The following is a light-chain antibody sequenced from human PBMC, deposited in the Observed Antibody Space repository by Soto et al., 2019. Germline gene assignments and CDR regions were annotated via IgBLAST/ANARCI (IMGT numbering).Light chain of an antibody. CDR1: QRIYRN. V-gene: IGKV3-15*01. CDR2: GAS. Sequence: EIVMTQSPATLTVSPGERATLSCRASQRIYRNLAWFPQKPVQAASHLIYGASTRATDIPARFSGSGSGTEFTLTISSLQSEDFALDYCQQYNNWPPYTFCQGTKLAIK. CDR3: QQYNNWPPYT. J-gene: IGKJ2*01.